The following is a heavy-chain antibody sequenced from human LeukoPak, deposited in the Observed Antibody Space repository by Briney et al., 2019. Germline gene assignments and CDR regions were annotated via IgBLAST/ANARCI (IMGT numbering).Heavy chain of an antibody. J-gene: IGHJ5*02. D-gene: IGHD6-6*01. CDR2: IYPGDSDT. CDR1: GYSFTSYW. V-gene: IGHV5-51*01. Sequence: GESLKISCKGSGYSFTSYWIGWVRQMPGEGLEWMGIIYPGDSDTRYSPSFQGQVTISADKSISTAYLQWSSLKASDTAIYYCARRIYSSSTNWFDPWGQGTLVTVSS. CDR3: ARRIYSSSTNWFDP.